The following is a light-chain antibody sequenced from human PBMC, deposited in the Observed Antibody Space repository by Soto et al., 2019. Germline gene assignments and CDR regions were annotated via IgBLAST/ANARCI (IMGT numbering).Light chain of an antibody. V-gene: IGLV2-8*01. Sequence: QSVLTQPPSASGSPGQSVTISCTGTSTDVGGYNYVSWYQQHPGKAPKLMIYEVSKRPSGVPDRLSGSKSGNTASLTVSGLQVEDEADYYSASYTGSDTLVFGGGTKVTVL. CDR2: EVS. CDR1: STDVGGYNY. CDR3: ASYTGSDTLV. J-gene: IGLJ2*01.